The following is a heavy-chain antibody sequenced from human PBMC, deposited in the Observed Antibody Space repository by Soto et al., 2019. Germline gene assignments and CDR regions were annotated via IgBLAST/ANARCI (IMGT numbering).Heavy chain of an antibody. D-gene: IGHD6-6*01. V-gene: IGHV1-69*01. CDR3: AIRRGGSSSPWGGIDY. Sequence: QVQLVQSGAEVKKPGSSVKVSCKASGGTFSSYAISWVRQAPGQGLEWMGGIIPIFGTANYAQKFQGRVTITADESRSTAYMELGSLRSEDRAVYYCAIRRGGSSSPWGGIDYWGQGTLVTVSS. CDR1: GGTFSSYA. J-gene: IGHJ4*02. CDR2: IIPIFGTA.